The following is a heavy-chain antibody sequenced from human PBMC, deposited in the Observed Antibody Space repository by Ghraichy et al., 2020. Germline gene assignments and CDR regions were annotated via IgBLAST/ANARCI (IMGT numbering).Heavy chain of an antibody. V-gene: IGHV4-4*02. J-gene: IGHJ4*02. CDR2: IYHSGST. Sequence: LETLSLTCAVSGGSISSSNWWSWVRQPPGKGLEWIGEIYHSGSTNCNPSLKSRVTISVDKSKNQFSLKLSSVTAADTAVYYCASFYGSGSYAFFDYWGQGTLVTVAS. CDR1: GGSISSSNW. D-gene: IGHD3-10*01. CDR3: ASFYGSGSYAFFDY.